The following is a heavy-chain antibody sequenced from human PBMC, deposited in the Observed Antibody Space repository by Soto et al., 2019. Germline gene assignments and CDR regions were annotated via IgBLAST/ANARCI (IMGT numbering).Heavy chain of an antibody. Sequence: SETLALTCAVSSGSISSSNWWSWVRQPPGKGLEWIGEIYHSGSTNYNPSLKSRVTISVDKSKNQFSLKLSSVTAADTAVYYCARCVGDSYFDYWGQGTLVTVSS. CDR3: ARCVGDSYFDY. D-gene: IGHD2-21*02. J-gene: IGHJ4*02. CDR1: SGSISSSNW. CDR2: IYHSGST. V-gene: IGHV4-4*02.